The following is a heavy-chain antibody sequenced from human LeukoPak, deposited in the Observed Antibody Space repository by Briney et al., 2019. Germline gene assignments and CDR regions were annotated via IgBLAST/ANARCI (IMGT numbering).Heavy chain of an antibody. J-gene: IGHJ6*02. CDR1: GYTFTSYG. CDR3: ARKPMVRGVIKSYYYGMDV. D-gene: IGHD3-10*01. CDR2: ISAYNGNT. Sequence: ASVKVSCKASGYTFTSYGISWVRQAPGQGLEWMGWISAYNGNTNYAQKLQGRVTMTTDTSTSTAYMELRSLRSDDTAVYYCARKPMVRGVIKSYYYGMDVWGQGTTVTVSS. V-gene: IGHV1-18*01.